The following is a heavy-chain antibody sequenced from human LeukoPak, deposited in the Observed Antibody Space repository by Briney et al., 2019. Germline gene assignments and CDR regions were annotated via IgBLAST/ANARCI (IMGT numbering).Heavy chain of an antibody. D-gene: IGHD3-3*01. V-gene: IGHV3-23*01. J-gene: IGHJ2*01. CDR1: GFTFSSYA. CDR3: ARERRSYYDFWSAHSL. Sequence: RGSLRLSCAPSGFTFSSYAMSWVRQAPGKGLEWVSAISGSGGSTYYADSVKGRFTISRDNAKNSLYLQMNSLRAEDTAVYYCARERRSYYDFWSAHSLWGRGTLVTVSS. CDR2: ISGSGGST.